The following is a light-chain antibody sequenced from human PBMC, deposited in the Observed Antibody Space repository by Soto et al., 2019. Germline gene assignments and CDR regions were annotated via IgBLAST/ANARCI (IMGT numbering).Light chain of an antibody. CDR1: QSVLFTSNNKNY. Sequence: DIVMTQSPDSLAVSLGERATINCESSQSVLFTSNNKNYLAWYQQKPGQPPKLLLSWASARESGVPERFSGRGSGTLFTLSIISLHAEVVAVHYCQQYYTLPLTFGGGTKVEIK. J-gene: IGKJ4*01. V-gene: IGKV4-1*01. CDR3: QQYYTLPLT. CDR2: WAS.